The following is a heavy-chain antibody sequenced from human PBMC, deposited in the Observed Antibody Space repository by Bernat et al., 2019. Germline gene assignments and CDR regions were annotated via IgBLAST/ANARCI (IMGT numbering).Heavy chain of an antibody. CDR3: ARRPLDFWRGLDY. Sequence: QLQLQESGPGLVKPSETLSLTCTVSGGSISSSSYYWGWIRQPPGKGLEWIGSIYYSGSTYYNPSLKGRVTISVDTSKNQFSMTLSSVTAADTAVYYCARRPLDFWRGLDYWGQGTLVTVSS. CDR2: IYYSGST. J-gene: IGHJ4*02. CDR1: GGSISSSSYY. D-gene: IGHD3-3*01. V-gene: IGHV4-39*01.